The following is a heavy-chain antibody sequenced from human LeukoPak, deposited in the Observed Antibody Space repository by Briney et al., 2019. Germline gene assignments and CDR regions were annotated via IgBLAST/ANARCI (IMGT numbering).Heavy chain of an antibody. Sequence: ASVKVSCKASGYTFITSAISWVRQAPGQGLEWMGWISAYNGNTNYAQKLQGRVTMTTDTSTSTAYMELRSLRSDDTAVYYCARVPDYGGTPWGQGTLVTVSS. CDR3: ARVPDYGGTP. D-gene: IGHD4-23*01. J-gene: IGHJ5*02. CDR2: ISAYNGNT. CDR1: GYTFITSA. V-gene: IGHV1-18*01.